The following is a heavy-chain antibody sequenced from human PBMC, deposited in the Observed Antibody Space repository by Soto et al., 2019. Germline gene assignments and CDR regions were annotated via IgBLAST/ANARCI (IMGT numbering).Heavy chain of an antibody. Sequence: GGSLRLSCAASGFTFDDYAMHWVRQAPGKGLEWVSGISWNSGSIGYADSVKGRFTISRDNAKNSLYLQMNSLRAEDTALYYFAKDMREGGLWRAFDIWGQGTMVTVSS. CDR2: ISWNSGSI. V-gene: IGHV3-9*01. J-gene: IGHJ3*02. D-gene: IGHD3-16*01. CDR3: AKDMREGGLWRAFDI. CDR1: GFTFDDYA.